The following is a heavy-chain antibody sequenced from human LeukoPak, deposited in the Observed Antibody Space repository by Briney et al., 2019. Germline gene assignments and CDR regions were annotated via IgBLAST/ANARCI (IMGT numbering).Heavy chain of an antibody. CDR2: ISSSNTI. V-gene: IGHV3-48*03. D-gene: IGHD1-26*01. Sequence: GGSLRLSCAASGFTFSSYEMNWDRQAPGKGLEWVSYISSSNTIYYADSVKGRFTISRDNAKNSLYLQMNSLRAEDTAVYYCARQVGAAGKAFDIWGQGTMVTVSS. J-gene: IGHJ3*02. CDR3: ARQVGAAGKAFDI. CDR1: GFTFSSYE.